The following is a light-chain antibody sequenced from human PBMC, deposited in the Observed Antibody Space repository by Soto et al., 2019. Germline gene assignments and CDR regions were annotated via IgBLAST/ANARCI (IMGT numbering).Light chain of an antibody. CDR1: QNVDTNY. Sequence: IELTQSPGTLSLYPGERATLSCRASQNVDTNYLAWYQQKPGQAPRIIIFGASGRATGIPDRFSGSGSGTEFTLTISSLQSEDFALYYCHQYNNLPPGTLGHGSKVDNK. V-gene: IGKV3-20*01. CDR3: HQYNNLPPGT. J-gene: IGKJ3*01. CDR2: GAS.